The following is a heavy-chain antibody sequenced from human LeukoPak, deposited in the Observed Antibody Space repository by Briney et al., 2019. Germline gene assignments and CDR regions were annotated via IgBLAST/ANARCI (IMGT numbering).Heavy chain of an antibody. J-gene: IGHJ4*02. CDR3: ARGTTRNYGDFDY. CDR1: GYTFINYD. CDR2: MSPDSGNT. D-gene: IGHD3-10*01. V-gene: IGHV1-8*01. Sequence: GASVKVSCKASGYTFINYDINWVRQVTGQGLEWMGWMSPDSGNTGYAQRFQGRVTLTRNPSISTAYMEVSSLRSEDTAVYFCARGTTRNYGDFDYWGQGTLVTVSS.